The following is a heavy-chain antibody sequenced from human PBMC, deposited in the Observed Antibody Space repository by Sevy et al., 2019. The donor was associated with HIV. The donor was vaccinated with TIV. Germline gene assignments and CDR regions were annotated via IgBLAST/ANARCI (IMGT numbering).Heavy chain of an antibody. Sequence: GGSLRLSCATFGFNFRNSWMAWVRQPPGKGLEFLADIKQDGYETYYVDSVKGRFTISRVNAKNSLHLQMNSLRAEDTAMHFCVRDKVEGASVLDYWGQGTPVTVSS. D-gene: IGHD1-26*01. CDR1: GFNFRNSW. V-gene: IGHV3-7*03. CDR3: VRDKVEGASVLDY. J-gene: IGHJ4*02. CDR2: IKQDGYET.